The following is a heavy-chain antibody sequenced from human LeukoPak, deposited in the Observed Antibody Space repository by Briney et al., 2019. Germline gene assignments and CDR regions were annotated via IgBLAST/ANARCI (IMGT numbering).Heavy chain of an antibody. CDR2: IRYDGSNK. J-gene: IGHJ4*02. Sequence: GGSLRLSCAASGFTFSSYGMHWVRQAPGKGLEWVAFIRYDGSNKYYADSVKGRFTISRDNSKNTLYLQMNSLRAEDTAVYYCEKDGGSDYYDSSGYYGDYWGQGTLVTVSS. V-gene: IGHV3-30*02. CDR3: EKDGGSDYYDSSGYYGDY. D-gene: IGHD3-22*01. CDR1: GFTFSSYG.